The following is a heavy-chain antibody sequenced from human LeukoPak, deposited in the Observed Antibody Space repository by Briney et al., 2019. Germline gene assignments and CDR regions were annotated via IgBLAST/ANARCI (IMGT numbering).Heavy chain of an antibody. V-gene: IGHV4-4*07. D-gene: IGHD2-15*01. J-gene: IGHJ4*02. CDR1: GASINSHY. CDR2: IYISGST. CDR3: ARALNPLPGTYYFDY. Sequence: KPSETLSLTCTVSGASINSHYWSWIRQPAGKGLEWIGRIYISGSTNYNSSLQSRVTMSVDTSKNQFSLKLSSVTDADTAVYYCARALNPLPGTYYFDYWGQGTLVTVSS.